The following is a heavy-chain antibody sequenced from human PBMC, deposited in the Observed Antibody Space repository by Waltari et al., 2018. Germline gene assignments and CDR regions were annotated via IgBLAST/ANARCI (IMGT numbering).Heavy chain of an antibody. CDR3: SRGGRIQLWLRDADFDY. D-gene: IGHD5-18*01. V-gene: IGHV3-48*03. J-gene: IGHJ4*02. CDR2: ISSSVSTI. Sequence: EVQLVESGGGLVQPGGSLRLSCAASGFTFSSYELNWVRQAPGKGLEWVSYISSSVSTIDYADSVKGRFTISRDNAKNSLYLPMNSLRAEDTAVDYCSRGGRIQLWLRDADFDYWGQGTLVTVSS. CDR1: GFTFSSYE.